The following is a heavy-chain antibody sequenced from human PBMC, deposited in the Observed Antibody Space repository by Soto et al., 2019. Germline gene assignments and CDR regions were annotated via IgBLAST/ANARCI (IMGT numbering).Heavy chain of an antibody. CDR1: GFTFSSYA. CDR3: AKVRGSYYAFDI. CDR2: ISGSGGST. V-gene: IGHV3-23*01. D-gene: IGHD1-26*01. Sequence: TGGSLRLSCAASGFTFSSYAMSWVRQAPGKGLEWVSAISGSGGSTYYADSVKGRFTISRDNSKNTLYLQMNSLRAEDTAVYYCAKVRGSYYAFDIWGQGTMVTVSS. J-gene: IGHJ3*02.